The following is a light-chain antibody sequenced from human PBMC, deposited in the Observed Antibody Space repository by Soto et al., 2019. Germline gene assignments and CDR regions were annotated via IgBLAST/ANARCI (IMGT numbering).Light chain of an antibody. CDR2: GAS. V-gene: IGKV3-15*01. Sequence: EIVMTQSPATLSLSPGGRAILSCRASQSISDTLAWYQQKPGQAPRLLIHGASTRATGFPARFSGSGSGTDFTLTISSLQSEDFAVYYCQQYNNWPWTFGQGTKVDIK. CDR1: QSISDT. CDR3: QQYNNWPWT. J-gene: IGKJ1*01.